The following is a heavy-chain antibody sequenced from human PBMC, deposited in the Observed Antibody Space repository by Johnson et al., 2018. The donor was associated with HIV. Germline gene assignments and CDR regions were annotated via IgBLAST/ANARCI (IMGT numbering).Heavy chain of an antibody. V-gene: IGHV3-30*03. CDR1: GFSFGTYA. CDR2: ISHDGYNE. D-gene: IGHD3-3*01. Sequence: QMLLVESGGGVVQHGRSLRLSCAASGFSFGTYAMHWVRQAPGKGLEWVAVISHDGYNEDYGDSVKGRFTISRDNSKNTLYLQMNSLRAEDTAVYYCARSFGVTTPGAFDIWGQGTMVTVSS. J-gene: IGHJ3*02. CDR3: ARSFGVTTPGAFDI.